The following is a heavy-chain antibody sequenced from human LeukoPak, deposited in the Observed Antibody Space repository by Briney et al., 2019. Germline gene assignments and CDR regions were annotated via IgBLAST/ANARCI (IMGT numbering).Heavy chain of an antibody. J-gene: IGHJ5*02. CDR1: GFTFSDYY. CDR2: ISSSSSYT. Sequence: GGSLRLSCAASGFTFSDYYMSWIRQAPGKGLEWVSYISSSSSYTNYADSVKGRFTISRDNAKNSLYLQMNSLRAEDTAVYYCAKDRGEVPARGWFDPWGQGTLVTVSS. D-gene: IGHD2-2*01. CDR3: AKDRGEVPARGWFDP. V-gene: IGHV3-11*05.